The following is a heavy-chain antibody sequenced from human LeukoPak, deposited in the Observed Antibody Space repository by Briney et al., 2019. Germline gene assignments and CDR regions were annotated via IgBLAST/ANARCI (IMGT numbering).Heavy chain of an antibody. CDR1: EFTFSLYA. CDR2: INDVSSDI. CDR3: ARDTYQPGLIDC. V-gene: IGHV3-21*05. D-gene: IGHD2-2*01. J-gene: IGHJ4*02. Sequence: GGSLRLSCAASEFTFSLYAMNWVRQAPGKGLEWVSYINDVSSDIHCADSVKGRFTISRDNAKNTLYLQMNSLRAEDTAVYYCARDTYQPGLIDCWGQGTLVTVSS.